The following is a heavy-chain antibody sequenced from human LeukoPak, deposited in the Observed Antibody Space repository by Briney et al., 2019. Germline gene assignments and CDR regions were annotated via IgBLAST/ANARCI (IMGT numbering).Heavy chain of an antibody. J-gene: IGHJ6*02. D-gene: IGHD2-15*01. CDR2: IYYSGSS. Sequence: SETLSLTCTASGGSLSSYYWSWIRQPPGKGLEWIGYIYYSGSSNYNPSLKSRVTISLDTSKNQFSLKLSSVTAADTAVYYCARDRLLYCSGGSCYSKGMDVWGQGTTVTVSS. CDR3: ARDRLLYCSGGSCYSKGMDV. CDR1: GGSLSSYY. V-gene: IGHV4-59*01.